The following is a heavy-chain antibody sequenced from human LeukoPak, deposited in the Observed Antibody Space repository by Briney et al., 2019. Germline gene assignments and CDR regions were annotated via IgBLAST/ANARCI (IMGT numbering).Heavy chain of an antibody. CDR3: ARSQYRADAFDI. CDR2: IYYSGST. Sequence: PSETLSLTCTVSGGSISSYYWSWIRQPPGKGLEWIGYIYYSGSTNYNPSLKSRVTISVDTSKNQFSLKLSSVTAAGTAVYYCARSQYRADAFDIWGQGTMVTVSS. CDR1: GGSISSYY. J-gene: IGHJ3*02. V-gene: IGHV4-59*01. D-gene: IGHD2-2*01.